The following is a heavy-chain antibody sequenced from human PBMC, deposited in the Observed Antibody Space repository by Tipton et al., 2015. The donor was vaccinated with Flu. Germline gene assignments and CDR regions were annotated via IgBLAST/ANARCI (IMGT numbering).Heavy chain of an antibody. CDR2: ISSSGSTI. Sequence: SLRLSCAASGFTFSSYEMNWVRQAPGKGLEWVSYISSSGSTIYYADSVKGRCTISRDNPKNSLYLQMNSLRGEDTGVYYCARKVPAAMGYWGQGTLVTVSS. D-gene: IGHD2-2*01. CDR1: GFTFSSYE. J-gene: IGHJ4*02. V-gene: IGHV3-48*03. CDR3: ARKVPAAMGY.